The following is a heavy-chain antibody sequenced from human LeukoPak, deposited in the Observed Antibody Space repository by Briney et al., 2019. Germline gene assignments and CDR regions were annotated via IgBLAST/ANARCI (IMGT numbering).Heavy chain of an antibody. CDR1: GGSISSGSYY. CDR3: ARDCVYYYDSSGYYYPWRTTDYYYYMDV. CDR2: IYTSGST. Sequence: KPSETLSLTCTVSGGSISSGSYYWSWIRQPAGKGLECIGRIYTSGSTNHNPSLKSRVTKSVDTSKNQFSLKLSSLTAADTAVYYCARDCVYYYDSSGYYYPWRTTDYYYYMDVWGKGTTVTISS. J-gene: IGHJ6*03. V-gene: IGHV4-61*02. D-gene: IGHD3-22*01.